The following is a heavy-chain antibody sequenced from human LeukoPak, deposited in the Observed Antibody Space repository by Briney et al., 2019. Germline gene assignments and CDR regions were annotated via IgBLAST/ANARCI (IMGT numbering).Heavy chain of an antibody. Sequence: AASVKVPCKASGYTFTSHYMHWVRQAPGQGLEWMGVINPTGSTTTYAKMLQGRVIMTRDTSTNTDYMELSNLRSEDTAVYYCARDNSVGDIAWWFDPWGQGTLVTVSS. J-gene: IGHJ5*02. V-gene: IGHV1-46*04. CDR2: INPTGSTT. D-gene: IGHD3-10*01. CDR1: GYTFTSHY. CDR3: ARDNSVGDIAWWFDP.